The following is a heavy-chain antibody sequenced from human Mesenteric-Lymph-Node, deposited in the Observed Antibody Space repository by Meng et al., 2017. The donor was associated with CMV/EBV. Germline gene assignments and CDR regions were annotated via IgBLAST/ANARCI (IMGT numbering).Heavy chain of an antibody. CDR3: AHRLYSSSWYISGY. CDR1: GVPLSTSGVG. J-gene: IGHJ4*02. Sequence: FSGVPLSTSGVGVGWVRQPPGKALEWLALIYWDDDKRYSPSLKSRLTITKDTSKNQVVLTMTNMDPVDTATYYCAHRLYSSSWYISGYWGQGTLVTVSS. V-gene: IGHV2-5*02. D-gene: IGHD6-13*01. CDR2: IYWDDDK.